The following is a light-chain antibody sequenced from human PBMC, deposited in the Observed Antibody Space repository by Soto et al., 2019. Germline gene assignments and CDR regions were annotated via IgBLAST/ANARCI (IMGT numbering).Light chain of an antibody. CDR3: GSYASATLI. J-gene: IGLJ2*01. V-gene: IGLV2-14*03. Sequence: QSALTQPASVSGSPGQSITISCTGTSSDIAAHDYVSWFQQYSGKAPTLIIYEVRFRPSGVSSRFSGSKSGNTASLTISGLQTEDEADYYCGSYASATLIFGGGTKLTVL. CDR1: SSDIAAHDY. CDR2: EVR.